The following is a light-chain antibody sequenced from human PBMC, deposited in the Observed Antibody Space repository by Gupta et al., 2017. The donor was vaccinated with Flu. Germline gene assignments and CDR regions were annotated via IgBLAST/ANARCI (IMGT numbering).Light chain of an antibody. J-gene: IGLJ2*01. Sequence: RVTISWSGNTANSGKNDVDCCQQIPAAAPKLLIYRDDQRPSGVPDRFSGSKSATSASLAISGLRAEDEAGYHCAAWDDRLSFVVFGGGTKLTVL. CDR2: RDD. V-gene: IGLV1-47*01. CDR1: TANSGKND. CDR3: AAWDDRLSFVV.